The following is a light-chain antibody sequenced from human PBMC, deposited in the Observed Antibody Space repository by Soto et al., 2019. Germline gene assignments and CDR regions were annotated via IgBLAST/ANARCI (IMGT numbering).Light chain of an antibody. J-gene: IGLJ2*01. CDR1: SSDVGGYNY. CDR3: SSYTSSSTPVV. CDR2: DVS. V-gene: IGLV2-14*01. Sequence: QSALTQPASVSGSPGQSITISCTGTSSDVGGYNYVSWYQQHPGKAPKLMIYDVSNRPSGVSNRFSGSKSGNTASLTISGLQAEDEADYYCSSYTSSSTPVVFGGGIKVTVL.